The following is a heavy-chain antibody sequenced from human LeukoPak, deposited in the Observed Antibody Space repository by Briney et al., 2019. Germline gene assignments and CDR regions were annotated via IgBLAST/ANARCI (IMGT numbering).Heavy chain of an antibody. J-gene: IGHJ4*02. CDR3: ARQACSGTCSWGGGFDS. CDR2: IYGSGDT. Sequence: SETLSLTCSVSGGSISSGGYYWSWIRQHPGKGLEWIGFIYGSGDTYYNPSLKSPATISLDMSRNQFSLTLDSVAAADTAVYYCARQACSGTCSWGGGFDSWGQGTLVTVSS. CDR1: GGSISSGGYY. D-gene: IGHD2-15*01. V-gene: IGHV4-30-4*08.